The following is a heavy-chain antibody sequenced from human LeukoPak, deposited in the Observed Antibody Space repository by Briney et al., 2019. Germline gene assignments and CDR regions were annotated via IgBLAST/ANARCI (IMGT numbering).Heavy chain of an antibody. V-gene: IGHV3-48*04. CDR2: ISSSGSTI. Sequence: GESLRLSCAASGFTFSNYSMNWVRPAPGKGLEGVSYISSSGSTIYYADSVKGRFTISRDNAKNSLYLQMNSLRAEDTAVYYCARDGDGGALFDYWGQGTLVTVSS. CDR1: GFTFSNYS. CDR3: ARDGDGGALFDY. D-gene: IGHD3-16*01. J-gene: IGHJ4*02.